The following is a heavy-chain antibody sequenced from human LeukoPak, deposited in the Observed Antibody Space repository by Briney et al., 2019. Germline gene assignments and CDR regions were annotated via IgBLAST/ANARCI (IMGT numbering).Heavy chain of an antibody. CDR1: GYTFTSYG. J-gene: IGHJ6*03. Sequence: ASVKVSCKASGYTFTSYGISWVRQAPGQGLEWMGWISAYNGNTNYAQKLQGRVTMTTDTSTSTAYMELRSLRSDDTAVYYCARAAPGSSWYKRPYYYYMDVWGKGTTVTVSS. CDR3: ARAAPGSSWYKRPYYYYMDV. D-gene: IGHD6-13*01. CDR2: ISAYNGNT. V-gene: IGHV1-18*01.